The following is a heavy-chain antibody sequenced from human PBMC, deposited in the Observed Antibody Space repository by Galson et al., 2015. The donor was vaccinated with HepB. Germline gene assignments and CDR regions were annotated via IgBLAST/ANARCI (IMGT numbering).Heavy chain of an antibody. CDR2: ISYDETTK. V-gene: IGHV3-30*02. Sequence: SLRLSCAASGFAFSGYAMHWVRQAPLKGLEWVAYISYDETTKHYADSVKGRFTISRDNSKDTLYLQLNSLRTEDTAVYYCATVAWVVTCGFDIWGQGTMVTVSS. CDR3: ATVAWVVTCGFDI. D-gene: IGHD4-23*01. CDR1: GFAFSGYA. J-gene: IGHJ3*02.